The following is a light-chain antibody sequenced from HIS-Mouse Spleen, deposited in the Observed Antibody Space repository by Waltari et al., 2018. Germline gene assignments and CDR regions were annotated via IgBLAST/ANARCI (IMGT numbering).Light chain of an antibody. CDR1: RSDVGGYNY. Sequence: QSALTQPPSASGSPGQSVTISCTGTRSDVGGYNYVSWYQQHPGKAPKRMTYEVSKRPSGVPDRFSGSKSGNTASLTVSGLQAEDEADYYCSSYAGSNNYVFGTGTKVTVL. CDR3: SSYAGSNNYV. V-gene: IGLV2-8*01. J-gene: IGLJ1*01. CDR2: EVS.